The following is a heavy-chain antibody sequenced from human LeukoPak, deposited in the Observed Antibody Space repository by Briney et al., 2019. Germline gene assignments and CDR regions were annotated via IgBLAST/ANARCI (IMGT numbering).Heavy chain of an antibody. V-gene: IGHV3-74*01. D-gene: IGHD3-22*01. CDR1: GFTFSSYW. CDR3: ARGRYDSSGYYSRGDFDY. J-gene: IGHJ4*02. Sequence: GGSLRLSCAASGFTFSSYWMHWVRQAPGKGLVWVSRINSDGSSTSYADSVKGRFTISRDNAKNTLYLQMNSLRAEDTAVYYCARGRYDSSGYYSRGDFDYWGQGTLVTVSS. CDR2: INSDGSST.